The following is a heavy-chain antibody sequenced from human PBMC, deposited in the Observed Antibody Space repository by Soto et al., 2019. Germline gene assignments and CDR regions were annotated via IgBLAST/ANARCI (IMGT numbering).Heavy chain of an antibody. J-gene: IGHJ3*02. Sequence: ASVKVSCKASGYTFTGYCMHWVRQAPGQGLEWMGWINPNSGGTNYAQKFQGWVTMTRDTSISTAYMELSRLRSDDTAVYYCARGTAAAELHDAFDIWGQGTMVTVS. CDR1: GYTFTGYC. CDR2: INPNSGGT. V-gene: IGHV1-2*04. CDR3: ARGTAAAELHDAFDI. D-gene: IGHD6-13*01.